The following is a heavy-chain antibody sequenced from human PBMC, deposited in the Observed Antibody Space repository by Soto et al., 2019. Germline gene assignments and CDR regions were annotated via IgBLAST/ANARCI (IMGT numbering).Heavy chain of an antibody. CDR2: ISGSGGAT. CDR1: GFTFSSYS. Sequence: GGSLRLSCAASGFTFSSYSMNWVRQAPGKGLEWVSTISGSGGATYYADPVKGRFYISRDNSKNTLYLQMNSLRAEDTAVYYCAKDRGIAVAGRYYGMDVWGQGTTVTVSS. D-gene: IGHD6-19*01. V-gene: IGHV3-23*01. J-gene: IGHJ6*02. CDR3: AKDRGIAVAGRYYGMDV.